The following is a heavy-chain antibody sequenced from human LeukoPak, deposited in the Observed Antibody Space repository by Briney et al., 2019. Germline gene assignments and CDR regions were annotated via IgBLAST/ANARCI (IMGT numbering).Heavy chain of an antibody. D-gene: IGHD2-15*01. Sequence: GGSLRLSCAASGFTFSSYGMHWVRQAPGRGLEWVANIKQDGSEKYYVDSVKGRFTISRDNAKNSLYLQMNSLRAEDTAVYYCARDHVVVVAATRYFDYWGQGTLVTVSS. CDR1: GFTFSSYG. J-gene: IGHJ4*02. V-gene: IGHV3-7*01. CDR2: IKQDGSEK. CDR3: ARDHVVVVAATRYFDY.